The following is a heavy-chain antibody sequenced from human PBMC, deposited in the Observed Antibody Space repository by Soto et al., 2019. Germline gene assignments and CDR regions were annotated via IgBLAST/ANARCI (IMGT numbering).Heavy chain of an antibody. V-gene: IGHV4-34*01. Sequence: QVQLQQWGAGLLKPSETLSLTCAVYGGSFSGYYWSWIRQPPGKGLEWIGEINHSGSTNYNPSLKSRVTISVDTSKNQFSLKPSSVTAADTAVYYCARGSKGGLGRPLDYWGQGTLVTVSS. D-gene: IGHD2-15*01. J-gene: IGHJ4*02. CDR1: GGSFSGYY. CDR3: ARGSKGGLGRPLDY. CDR2: INHSGST.